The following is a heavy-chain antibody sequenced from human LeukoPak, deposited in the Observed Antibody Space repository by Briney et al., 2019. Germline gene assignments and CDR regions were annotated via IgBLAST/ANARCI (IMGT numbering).Heavy chain of an antibody. CDR3: GKEVERHFDLKY. Sequence: GGSLRLSCAASGFTSGIYAVSWVRQAPGKGLEWVSAFSGGGDSYYADSAKGRFTISRDNSKKILYLRMNSPRAEDTAVYYCGKEVERHFDLKYWGQGTLVTVSS. J-gene: IGHJ4*02. CDR2: FSGGGDS. CDR1: GFTSGIYA. V-gene: IGHV3-23*01.